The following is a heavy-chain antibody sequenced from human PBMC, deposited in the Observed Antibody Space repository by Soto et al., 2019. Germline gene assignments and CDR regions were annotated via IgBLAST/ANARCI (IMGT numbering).Heavy chain of an antibody. V-gene: IGHV3-9*01. CDR3: ATWHEREHAYDV. CDR1: GSTIDDYA. J-gene: IGHJ3*01. CDR2: LYDVDGS. D-gene: IGHD1-1*01. Sequence: EVQVVESGGGLVQPGGSLTLSCVVSGSTIDDYAMHWVRQVPGKGLEWVSALYDVDGSFYSDSVKGRFTTSSDSSKTTVYLQMNDLRPADTAVYYCATWHEREHAYDVWGQGTTVTVSS.